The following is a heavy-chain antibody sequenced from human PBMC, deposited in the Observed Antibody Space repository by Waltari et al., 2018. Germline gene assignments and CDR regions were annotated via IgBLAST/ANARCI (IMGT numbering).Heavy chain of an antibody. J-gene: IGHJ5*02. D-gene: IGHD3-22*01. CDR2: VTRSSSTT. CDR1: GFAFSTYS. CDR3: ARDPYDSSGYYYPSWFDP. V-gene: IGHV3-48*04. Sequence: EVQLLESGGGLVQPGGSLRLSCAASGFAFSTYSMNWVRRAPGKGLELVSYVTRSSSTTNYAASVKGRFNISRDDAQNSLYLQMSSLRAEDTAVYYCARDPYDSSGYYYPSWFDPWGQGTLVIVSS.